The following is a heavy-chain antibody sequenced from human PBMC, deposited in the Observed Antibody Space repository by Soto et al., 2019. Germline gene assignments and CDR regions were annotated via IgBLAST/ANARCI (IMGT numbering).Heavy chain of an antibody. CDR1: GFSFGNYV. CDR3: TKGGDSWSGYAQH. CDR2: ISDSGGSP. D-gene: IGHD3-3*01. V-gene: IGHV3-23*01. Sequence: EVQLLQSGGGLVQPGGSLRLSCAASGFSFGNYVMNWVRQAPGKGLEWVSGISDSGGSPSSADSVKGRFTVSRDNSKNTLYLQMDSLTGDDTAVYYCTKGGDSWSGYAQHWGQGALVTVAS. J-gene: IGHJ1*01.